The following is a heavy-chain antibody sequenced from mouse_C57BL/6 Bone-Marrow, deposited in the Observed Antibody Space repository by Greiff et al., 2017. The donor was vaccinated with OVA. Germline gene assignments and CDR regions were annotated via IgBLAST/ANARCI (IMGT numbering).Heavy chain of an antibody. CDR3: AREVYGSSYGWYFDV. D-gene: IGHD1-1*01. CDR2: IYPGNGDT. CDR1: GYTFTSYN. J-gene: IGHJ1*03. Sequence: LQESGAELVRPGASVKMSCKASGYTFTSYNMHWVKQTPRQGLEWIGAIYPGNGDTSYNQKFKGKATLTVDKSSSTAYMQLSSLTSEDSAVYYCAREVYGSSYGWYFDVWGTGTTVTVSS. V-gene: IGHV1-12*01.